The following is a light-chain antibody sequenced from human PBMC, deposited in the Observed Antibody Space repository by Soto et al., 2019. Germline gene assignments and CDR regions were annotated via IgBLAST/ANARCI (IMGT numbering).Light chain of an antibody. J-gene: IGKJ1*01. CDR1: QSVSSSY. Sequence: GLTQSACTLSLSTGERATLSCRASQSVSSSYLAWYQQKPGQAPRLLIYGASNRATGIPDRFSGSGSGTEFTLTISSLQSEDFAVYYCQQYNNWPRTFGQGTKVDIK. CDR2: GAS. CDR3: QQYNNWPRT. V-gene: IGKV3-20*01.